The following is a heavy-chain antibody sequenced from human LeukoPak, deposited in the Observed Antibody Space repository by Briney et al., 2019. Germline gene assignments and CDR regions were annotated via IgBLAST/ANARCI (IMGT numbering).Heavy chain of an antibody. CDR1: GGSFSGHY. V-gene: IGHV4-34*01. CDR3: ARGRYVTTRGGAAAGFLDY. CDR2: INHGGST. Sequence: SETLSLTCAVSGGSFSGHYWNWIRQPPGKGLEWVGEINHGGSTHYNPSLKSRVTISVDTSQNQFSLRLSSVTAADTAVYYCARGRYVTTRGGAAAGFLDYWGQGTLVTVST. J-gene: IGHJ4*02. D-gene: IGHD6-13*01.